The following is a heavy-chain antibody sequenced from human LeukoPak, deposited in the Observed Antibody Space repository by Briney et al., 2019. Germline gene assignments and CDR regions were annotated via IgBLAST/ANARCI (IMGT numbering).Heavy chain of an antibody. CDR3: AKDLNSSGYYDWFDP. V-gene: IGHV3-33*06. Sequence: GGSLRLPCAASGFTFSSYAMSWVRQAPGKGLEWVAVIWYDGSNKYYADSVKGRFTISRDNSKNTLYLQMNSLRAEDTAVYYCAKDLNSSGYYDWFDPWGQGTLVTVSS. CDR1: GFTFSSYA. D-gene: IGHD3-22*01. CDR2: IWYDGSNK. J-gene: IGHJ5*02.